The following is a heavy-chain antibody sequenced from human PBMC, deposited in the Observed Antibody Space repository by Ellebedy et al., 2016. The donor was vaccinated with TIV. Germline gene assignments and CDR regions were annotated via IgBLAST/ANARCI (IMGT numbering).Heavy chain of an antibody. CDR2: ISNDGSEK. J-gene: IGHJ5*02. V-gene: IGHV3-30*03. CDR3: ARLKWASYNWFDP. Sequence: GGSLRLSCAASGFTFSSYGMHWVRQAPGKGLEWVAVISNDGSEKYYADSVKGRFTISRDNSKNTLYLQMNSLRAEDTAVYYCARLKWASYNWFDPWGQGTLVTVSS. D-gene: IGHD1-26*01. CDR1: GFTFSSYG.